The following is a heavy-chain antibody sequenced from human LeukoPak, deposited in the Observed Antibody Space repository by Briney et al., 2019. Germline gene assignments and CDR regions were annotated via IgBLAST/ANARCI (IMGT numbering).Heavy chain of an antibody. J-gene: IGHJ4*02. CDR3: ARGPHLFLTNYFIAY. Sequence: GASVKVSCKASGGTFSSYAISWVRQAPGQGLEWMGGIIPIFGTANYAQKFQGRVTITADKSTSTAYMELNRLRSDDTAMYYCARGPHLFLTNYFIAYWGQGTLVTVSS. CDR2: IIPIFGTA. CDR1: GGTFSSYA. D-gene: IGHD3-9*01. V-gene: IGHV1-69*06.